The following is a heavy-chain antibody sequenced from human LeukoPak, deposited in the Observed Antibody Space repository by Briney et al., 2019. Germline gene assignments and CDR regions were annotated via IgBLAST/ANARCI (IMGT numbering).Heavy chain of an antibody. CDR2: ISDSGGST. Sequence: PGGSLRLSCAASGFTFSGYAMSWVRQVPGKGLEWVSGISDSGGSTYYADSVKGHLTISRDNSKNTLYLQMNSLRAEDTAVYYCAKDLMITFGGVIVAPNDAFDIWGQGTMVTVSS. D-gene: IGHD3-16*02. CDR1: GFTFSGYA. V-gene: IGHV3-23*01. CDR3: AKDLMITFGGVIVAPNDAFDI. J-gene: IGHJ3*02.